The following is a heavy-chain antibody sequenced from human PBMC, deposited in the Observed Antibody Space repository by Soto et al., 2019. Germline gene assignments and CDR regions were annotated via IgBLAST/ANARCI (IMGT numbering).Heavy chain of an antibody. J-gene: IGHJ6*02. Sequence: ASVKVSCKASGYTFTSYGISWVRQAPGQGLEWMGWISAYNGNTNYAQKLQGRVTMTTDTSTSTAYMELRSLRSDDTAVYYCARDLGHSSSSEKQRRYYYYYGMDVWGQGTTVTVSS. CDR3: ARDLGHSSSSEKQRRYYYYYGMDV. D-gene: IGHD6-6*01. V-gene: IGHV1-18*01. CDR2: ISAYNGNT. CDR1: GYTFTSYG.